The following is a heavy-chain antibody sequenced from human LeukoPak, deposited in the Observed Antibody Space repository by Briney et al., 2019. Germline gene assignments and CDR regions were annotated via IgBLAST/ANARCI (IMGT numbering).Heavy chain of an antibody. J-gene: IGHJ4*02. CDR1: GYTFTSYG. CDR2: ISAYNGNT. V-gene: IGHV1-18*01. Sequence: ASVKVSCKASGYTFTSYGISWVRQAPGQGLEWMGWISAYNGNTNYAQKLQGRVTMTTDTSTSTAYMELRSLRSDDTAVYYCARIYGSGSYPSRDWLYWGQGTLVTVSS. D-gene: IGHD3-10*01. CDR3: ARIYGSGSYPSRDWLY.